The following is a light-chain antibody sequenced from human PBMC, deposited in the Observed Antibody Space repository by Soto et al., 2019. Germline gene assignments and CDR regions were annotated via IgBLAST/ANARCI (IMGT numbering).Light chain of an antibody. CDR3: QQRNSWPRT. Sequence: VLTQSPDTLSLSPGERATLSCRASQDVGNFLVWYHQKPGLSPSLVIYEASKRATDIPDRFSGSGSGTAFTLTIVRLEPEDVGFYYCQQRNSWPRTVGGGTKVELK. CDR2: EAS. CDR1: QDVGNF. J-gene: IGKJ4*01. V-gene: IGKV3-11*01.